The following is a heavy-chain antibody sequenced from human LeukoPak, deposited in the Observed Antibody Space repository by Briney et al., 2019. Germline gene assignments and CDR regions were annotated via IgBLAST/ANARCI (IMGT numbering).Heavy chain of an antibody. J-gene: IGHJ4*02. D-gene: IGHD6-13*01. CDR1: GGSISSYY. V-gene: IGHV4-59*08. CDR2: IYYSGST. CDR3: ARLSIDEDRIAAAIPRAFDY. Sequence: SETLSLTCTVSGGSISSYYWSWIRQPPGKGLEWIGYIYYSGSTNYNPSLKSRVTISVDTSKNQFSLKLSSVTAADTAVYYCARLSIDEDRIAAAIPRAFDYWGQGTLVTVSS.